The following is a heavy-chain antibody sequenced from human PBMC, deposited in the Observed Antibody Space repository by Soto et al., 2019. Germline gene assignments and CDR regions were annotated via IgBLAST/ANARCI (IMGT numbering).Heavy chain of an antibody. J-gene: IGHJ4*02. CDR3: ARGHDYGDYLDY. CDR1: GGSISSYY. V-gene: IGHV4-59*01. Sequence: LETLSLTCTVSGGSISSYYWSWIRQPPGKGLEWIGYIYYSGSTNYNPSLKSRVTISVDTSKNQFSLKLSSVTAADTAVYYCARGHDYGDYLDYWGQGTLVTVSS. D-gene: IGHD4-17*01. CDR2: IYYSGST.